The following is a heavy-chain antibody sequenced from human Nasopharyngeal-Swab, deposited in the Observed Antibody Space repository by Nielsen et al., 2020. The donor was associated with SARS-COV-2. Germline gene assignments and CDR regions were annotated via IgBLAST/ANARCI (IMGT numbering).Heavy chain of an antibody. V-gene: IGHV3-30*03. J-gene: IGHJ3*02. CDR2: ISYDGSNE. CDR3: TTYSSSDI. D-gene: IGHD6-13*01. Sequence: GGSLRLSCAASGFTFSSSGMDWVRQAPGKGLEWVAVISYDGSNEYYGDSVKGRFTISRDNSKSTLYLQMNSLKTEDTAVYYCTTYSSSDIWGQGTMVTVSS. CDR1: GFTFSSSG.